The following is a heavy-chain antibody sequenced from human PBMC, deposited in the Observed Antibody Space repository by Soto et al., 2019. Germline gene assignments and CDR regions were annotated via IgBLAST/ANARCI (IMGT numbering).Heavy chain of an antibody. Sequence: PGASLKISWHGSGYSFTCYWIGGVRQMPGKGLEWMGIIYPGDSDTRYSPSFQGQVTISADKFIRTAYLRWSSLKASDTGMYYCARRRGYSYGYVDYYYGMDVWGQGTTVTVS. CDR1: GYSFTCYW. CDR2: IYPGDSDT. D-gene: IGHD5-18*01. V-gene: IGHV5-51*01. CDR3: ARRRGYSYGYVDYYYGMDV. J-gene: IGHJ6*02.